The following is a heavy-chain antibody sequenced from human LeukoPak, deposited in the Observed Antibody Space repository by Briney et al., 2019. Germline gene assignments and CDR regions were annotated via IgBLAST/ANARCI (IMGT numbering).Heavy chain of an antibody. V-gene: IGHV3-9*01. Sequence: GRSLRLSCAASGFTFQDYGMFWVRQAPGKGLEWVSGISWNSGSIGYADSVKGRFSISRDNARNSLYLQMNSLRPEDTAFYYCARDSGQDGRGIGDFRHWGQGTLVTVSS. CDR2: ISWNSGSI. CDR1: GFTFQDYG. D-gene: IGHD3-10*01. J-gene: IGHJ1*01. CDR3: ARDSGQDGRGIGDFRH.